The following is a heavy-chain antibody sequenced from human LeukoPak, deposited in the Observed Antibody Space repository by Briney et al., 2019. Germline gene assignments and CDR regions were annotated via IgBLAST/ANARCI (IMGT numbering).Heavy chain of an antibody. D-gene: IGHD3-22*01. CDR2: INWNGGST. J-gene: IGHJ4*02. Sequence: GGSLRLSCAASGFTFDDYGMSWVRQAPGKGLEWVSGINWNGGSTGYADSVKGRFTISRDNSKNTLYLQMNSLRAEDTAVYYCAKDAGRSSGYCFDYWGQGTLVTVSS. CDR3: AKDAGRSSGYCFDY. CDR1: GFTFDDYG. V-gene: IGHV3-20*04.